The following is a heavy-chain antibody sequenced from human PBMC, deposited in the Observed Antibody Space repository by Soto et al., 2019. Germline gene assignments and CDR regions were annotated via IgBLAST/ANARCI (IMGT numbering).Heavy chain of an antibody. CDR1: GYTPAELS. V-gene: IGHV1-24*01. Sequence: GASVWVSCKVSGYTPAELSMHWVRQAPGKGLEWMGGFDPEHGETIYSQKFQGRVTMTLDTSTDTAYMELSSLRSEDTALYYCTTGQRXIRFLEWFSRYYFDFWGQGTLVTVSS. CDR2: FDPEHGET. J-gene: IGHJ4*02. CDR3: TTGQRXIRFLEWFSRYYFDF. D-gene: IGHD3-3*01.